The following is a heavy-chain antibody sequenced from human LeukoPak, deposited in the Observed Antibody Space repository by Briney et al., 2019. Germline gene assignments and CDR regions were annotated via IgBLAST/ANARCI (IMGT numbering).Heavy chain of an antibody. CDR3: ARHRNNDFDY. V-gene: IGHV4-59*08. J-gene: IGHJ4*02. CDR1: GGSISNYY. CDR2: IYYSGST. Sequence: PSETLSLTCTVSGGSISNYYWSWIRQPPGKGLEWIGYIYYSGSTNYNPSLKSRVTISVDTSKNHFSLKVSSVTAADTAMYYCARHRNNDFDYWGQGAPVTVSS. D-gene: IGHD1-14*01.